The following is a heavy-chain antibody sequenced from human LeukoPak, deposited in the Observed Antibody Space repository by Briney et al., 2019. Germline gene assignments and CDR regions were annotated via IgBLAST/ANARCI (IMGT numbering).Heavy chain of an antibody. V-gene: IGHV3-23*01. CDR3: ATYYDFWSGYSHKYYFDY. CDR2: ISGSGGST. J-gene: IGHJ4*02. Sequence: PGGSLRLSCAASGFTFSSYAMSWVRQAPGKGLEWVSAISGSGGSTYYADSVKGRFTISRDNSKNTLYLQMNSLRAEDTVVYYCATYYDFWSGYSHKYYFDYWGQGTLVTVSS. D-gene: IGHD3-3*01. CDR1: GFTFSSYA.